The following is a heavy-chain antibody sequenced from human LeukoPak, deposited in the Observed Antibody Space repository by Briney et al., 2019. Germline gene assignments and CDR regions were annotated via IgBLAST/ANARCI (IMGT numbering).Heavy chain of an antibody. Sequence: GSLRLSCAASGFTVSSNYMSWIRQPPGKGLEWIGEINHSGSTNYNPSLKSRVTISVDTSKNQFSLKLSSVTAADTAVYYCARGRGGDYWGQGTLVTVSS. J-gene: IGHJ4*02. CDR2: INHSGST. V-gene: IGHV4-34*01. CDR3: ARGRGGDY. CDR1: GFTVSSNY. D-gene: IGHD3-16*01.